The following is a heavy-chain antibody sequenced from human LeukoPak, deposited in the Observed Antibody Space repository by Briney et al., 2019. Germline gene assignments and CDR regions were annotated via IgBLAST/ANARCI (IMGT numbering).Heavy chain of an antibody. Sequence: GESLKISCKASGYSFTNYWIGWVRQMPGKGLEWMGIIYPSDSDTRYSPSFQGQVTISADKSISTAYLQWSSLKASDTAMYYCARHVRYCTNGVCYPNWFDPWGQGTLVTVSS. CDR1: GYSFTNYW. CDR2: IYPSDSDT. J-gene: IGHJ5*02. V-gene: IGHV5-51*01. CDR3: ARHVRYCTNGVCYPNWFDP. D-gene: IGHD2-8*01.